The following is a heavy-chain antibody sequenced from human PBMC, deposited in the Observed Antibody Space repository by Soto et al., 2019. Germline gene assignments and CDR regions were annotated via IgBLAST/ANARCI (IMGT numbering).Heavy chain of an antibody. CDR1: GGSISSSSYY. CDR3: ASFGSTWWVYGDYNY. V-gene: IGHV4-39*01. D-gene: IGHD4-17*01. J-gene: IGHJ4*02. Sequence: SETLSLTCTVSGGSISSSSYYWGWIRQPPGKGLEWIGSIYYSGSTYYNPSLKSRVTISVDTSKNQFSLKLSSVTAADTAVYYCASFGSTWWVYGDYNYWGQGTLVTVSS. CDR2: IYYSGST.